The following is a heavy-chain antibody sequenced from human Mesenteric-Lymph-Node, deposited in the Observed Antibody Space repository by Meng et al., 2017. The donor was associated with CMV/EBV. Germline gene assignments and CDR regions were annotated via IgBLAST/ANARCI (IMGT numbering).Heavy chain of an antibody. Sequence: GESLKISCAASGFTFSGSAMHWVRQASGKGLEWVGRIRSKANSYATAYAASVKGRFTISRDDSKNTAYLQMNSLKTEDTAVYYCTSSWIVPAPYWGQGTLVTVSS. J-gene: IGHJ4*02. CDR1: GFTFSGSA. CDR2: IRSKANSYAT. D-gene: IGHD2-2*01. V-gene: IGHV3-73*01. CDR3: TSSWIVPAPY.